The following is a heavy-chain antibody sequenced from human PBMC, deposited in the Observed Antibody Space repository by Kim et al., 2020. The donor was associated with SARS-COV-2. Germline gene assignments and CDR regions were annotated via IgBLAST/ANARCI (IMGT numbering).Heavy chain of an antibody. D-gene: IGHD3-22*01. CDR3: ARARRHSSGYYFRMDV. Sequence: GGSLRLSCAASGFTFSSYGMHWVRQAPGKGLEWVAVISYDGSNKYYADSVKGRFTISRDNSKNTLYLQMNSLRAEDTAVYYCARARRHSSGYYFRMDVWGQGTTVTVSS. CDR2: ISYDGSNK. J-gene: IGHJ6*02. CDR1: GFTFSSYG. V-gene: IGHV3-33*05.